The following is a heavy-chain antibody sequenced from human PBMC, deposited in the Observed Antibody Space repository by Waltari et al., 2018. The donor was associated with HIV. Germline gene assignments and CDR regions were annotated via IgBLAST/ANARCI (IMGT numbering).Heavy chain of an antibody. Sequence: EAQLVESGGGSVQPGGSLSLSCVVSGFSISTYWMHWVRPTPGKGLVWVARINEDGNTIDHAGSVRRRFTISRDSAKNTLFLQMNSLRDEDTAMYYCVKDMFGEYDYWGQGALVTVSS. CDR2: INEDGNTI. CDR3: VKDMFGEYDY. D-gene: IGHD3-10*02. V-gene: IGHV3-74*01. J-gene: IGHJ4*02. CDR1: GFSISTYW.